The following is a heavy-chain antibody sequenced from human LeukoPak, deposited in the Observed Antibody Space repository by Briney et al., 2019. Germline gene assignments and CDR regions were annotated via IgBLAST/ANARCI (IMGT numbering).Heavy chain of an antibody. D-gene: IGHD2-8*01. V-gene: IGHV3-48*04. CDR3: ARAPGVRYYYYMDV. CDR2: ISSSSRTI. CDR1: GFTFSSYR. Sequence: GGSLRLSCAASGFTFSSYRMNWVRQAPGKGLEWVSYISSSSRTIYYADSVKGRFTISRDNVKNSLYLQMNSLRAEDTALYYCARAPGVRYYYYMDVWGKGTTVTVSS. J-gene: IGHJ6*03.